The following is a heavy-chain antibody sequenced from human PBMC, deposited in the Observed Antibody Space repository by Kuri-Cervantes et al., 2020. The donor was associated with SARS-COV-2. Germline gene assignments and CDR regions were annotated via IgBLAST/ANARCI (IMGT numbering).Heavy chain of an antibody. J-gene: IGHJ6*02. CDR2: ISSNGGST. CDR3: ASVGCSSTSCYTGDYYYGVDV. CDR1: GCTFSNYA. Sequence: ESLMIYCASSGCTFSNYAMHWVRQAPRKGLEYVSAISSNGGSTYYANSVKGRFTISRDNSKNTLYLQLGSLRAEDMAVYYCASVGCSSTSCYTGDYYYGVDVWGQGTTVTVSS. D-gene: IGHD2-2*02. V-gene: IGHV3-64*01.